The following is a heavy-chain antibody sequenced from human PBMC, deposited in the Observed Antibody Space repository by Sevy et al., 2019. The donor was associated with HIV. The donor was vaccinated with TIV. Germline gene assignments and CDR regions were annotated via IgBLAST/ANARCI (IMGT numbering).Heavy chain of an antibody. CDR1: GFTFSSYSLSSYS. J-gene: IGHJ6*02. CDR2: ISSGSSYI. V-gene: IGHV3-21*01. CDR3: ARDRGVGTSSSGMDV. D-gene: IGHD1-26*01. Sequence: GGSLRLSCAASGFTFSSYSLSSYSMNWVRQAPGKGLEWVSSISSGSSYIFYADSVKGRFTISRDNAKNSLYLQMNSLRAEDTAVYYCARDRGVGTSSSGMDVWGQGTTVTVSS.